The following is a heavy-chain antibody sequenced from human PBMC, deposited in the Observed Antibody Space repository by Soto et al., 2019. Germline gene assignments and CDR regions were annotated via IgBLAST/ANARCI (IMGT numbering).Heavy chain of an antibody. CDR2: IYSGGST. CDR1: GFTVSSNY. J-gene: IGHJ4*02. Sequence: TGGSLRLSCAASGFTVSSNYMSWVRQAPGKGLEWVSVIYSGGSTYYADSVKGRFTISRDNSKNTLYLQMNSLRAEDTAVYYCRPQRRLPRQPDLNYWGQGILVTVSS. V-gene: IGHV3-53*01. CDR3: RPQRRLPRQPDLNY. D-gene: IGHD5-18*01.